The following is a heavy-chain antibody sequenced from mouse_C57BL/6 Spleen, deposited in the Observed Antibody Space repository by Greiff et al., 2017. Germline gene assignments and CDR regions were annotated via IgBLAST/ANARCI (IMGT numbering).Heavy chain of an antibody. V-gene: IGHV1-19*01. CDR2: FNPYNGGT. Sequence: VQLKESGPVLVKPGASVKMSCKASGYTFTDYYMNWVKQSHGKSLEWIGVFNPYNGGTSYNQKFKGKATLTVDKSSSTAYMELNSLTSEDSAVYYCARGGYYGSSYWYFDVWGTGTTVTVSS. J-gene: IGHJ1*03. CDR1: GYTFTDYY. CDR3: ARGGYYGSSYWYFDV. D-gene: IGHD1-1*01.